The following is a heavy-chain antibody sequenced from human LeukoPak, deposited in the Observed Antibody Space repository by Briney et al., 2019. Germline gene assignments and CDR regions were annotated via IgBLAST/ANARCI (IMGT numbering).Heavy chain of an antibody. J-gene: IGHJ4*02. D-gene: IGHD3-22*01. CDR3: ARGGDTSGYSPMDY. Sequence: SETLSLTCTVSGGSISSYYWSWIRQPPGKGLEWIGYIYYSGSTNYKSSLKSRVTISVDTSKNQFSLRVSSVTVADTAVYYCARGGDTSGYSPMDYWGQGTLVTVSS. CDR2: IYYSGST. V-gene: IGHV4-59*08. CDR1: GGSISSYY.